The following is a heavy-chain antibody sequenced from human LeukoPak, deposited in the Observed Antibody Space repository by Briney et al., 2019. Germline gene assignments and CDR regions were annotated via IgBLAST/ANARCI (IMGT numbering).Heavy chain of an antibody. D-gene: IGHD3-16*01. V-gene: IGHV3-48*03. CDR3: AELGIIGGV. J-gene: IGHJ6*04. CDR2: ISSSGSTI. CDR1: GFTFSSYE. Sequence: GSLRLSCAASGFTFSSYEMNWVRQAPGKGLEWVSYISSSGSTIYYADSVKGRSTISRDNAKNSLYLQMNSLRAEDTAVYYCAELGIIGGVWGKGTTVTISS.